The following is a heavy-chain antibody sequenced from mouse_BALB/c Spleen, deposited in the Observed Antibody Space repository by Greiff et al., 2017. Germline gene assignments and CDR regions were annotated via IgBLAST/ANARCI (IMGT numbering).Heavy chain of an antibody. Sequence: EVKLVESGGGLVQPGGSLKLSCAASGFTFSSYTMSWVRQTPEKRLEWVAYISNGGGSTYYLDTVKGRFTISRDNAKNTLYLQMSSLKSEDTAMYYCARDVYWFAYWGQGTLVTVSA. CDR3: ARDVYWFAY. CDR1: GFTFSSYT. J-gene: IGHJ3*01. CDR2: ISNGGGST. V-gene: IGHV5-12-2*01.